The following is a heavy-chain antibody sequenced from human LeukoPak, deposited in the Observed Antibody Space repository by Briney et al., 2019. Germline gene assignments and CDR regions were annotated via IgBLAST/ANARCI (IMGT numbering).Heavy chain of an antibody. CDR3: ARDLIMITFGGVIL. CDR1: GFTFSSYS. CDR2: ISSSSSTI. J-gene: IGHJ4*02. D-gene: IGHD3-16*02. Sequence: GGSLRLSCAASGFTFSSYSMNWVRQAPGKGLEWVSYISSSSSTIYYADSVKGRFTISRDNAKNSLYLQMNSLRAEDTAVYYCARDLIMITFGGVILWGQGTLVTVSS. V-gene: IGHV3-48*04.